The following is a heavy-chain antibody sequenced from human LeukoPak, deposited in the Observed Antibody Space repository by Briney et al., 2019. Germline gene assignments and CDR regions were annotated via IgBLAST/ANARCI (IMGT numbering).Heavy chain of an antibody. J-gene: IGHJ4*02. V-gene: IGHV3-23*01. CDR3: ARTGGSYPYYFEY. CDR2: ISGSGGST. Sequence: GGTLRLSCAASGFTFSSYGMSWVRQAPGKGLEWVSAISGSGGSTYYADSVKGRFTLSRDNAKNSLYLQMNSLRAEDTAVYYCARTGGSYPYYFEYWGQGTLVTVSS. CDR1: GFTFSSYG. D-gene: IGHD1-26*01.